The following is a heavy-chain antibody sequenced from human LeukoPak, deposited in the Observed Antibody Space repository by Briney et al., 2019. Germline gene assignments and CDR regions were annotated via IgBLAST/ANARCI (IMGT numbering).Heavy chain of an antibody. CDR1: GFTFSSYA. CDR3: ARDTWSGYPNY. J-gene: IGHJ4*02. D-gene: IGHD3-3*01. Sequence: GGSLTLSCAASGFTFSSYAMHWVRQAPGKGLEWVAVISYDGRNKNYADSVKGRFTISRDNAKNSLYLQMNSLRAEDTAVYYCARDTWSGYPNYWGQGTLVTVSS. CDR2: ISYDGRNK. V-gene: IGHV3-30*04.